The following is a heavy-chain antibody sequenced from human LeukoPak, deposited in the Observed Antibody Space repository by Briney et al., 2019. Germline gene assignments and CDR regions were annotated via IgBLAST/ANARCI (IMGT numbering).Heavy chain of an antibody. V-gene: IGHV5-51*01. Sequence: GESLKISCKGSGYSFTRYWIGWVRQMPGKGLEWMGIIHPDDSDIRYSPSFQGQVTISADKSISTAYLQWSSLQASDTAMYYCARRRYCSRGSCYGVDYWGQGTPVTVSS. CDR2: IHPDDSDI. D-gene: IGHD2-15*01. CDR1: GYSFTRYW. CDR3: ARRRYCSRGSCYGVDY. J-gene: IGHJ4*02.